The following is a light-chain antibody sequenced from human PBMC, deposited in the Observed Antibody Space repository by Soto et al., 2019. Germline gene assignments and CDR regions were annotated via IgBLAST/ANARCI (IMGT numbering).Light chain of an antibody. CDR3: QQSHSLPYT. Sequence: DIQMTQSPSSLSASVGDRVTITCQASQDISIYLNWYQQKPGKAPKVLIYDASNLEIGVPSKFSGSGSGTDFTFTSNSLQPEDIATYYCQQSHSLPYTFGQGTKLEIK. V-gene: IGKV1-33*01. J-gene: IGKJ2*01. CDR2: DAS. CDR1: QDISIY.